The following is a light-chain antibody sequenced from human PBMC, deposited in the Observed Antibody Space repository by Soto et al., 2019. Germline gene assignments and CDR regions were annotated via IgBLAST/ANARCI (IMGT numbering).Light chain of an antibody. V-gene: IGKV3D-20*01. J-gene: IGKJ5*01. CDR3: QRYGSSPT. CDR1: QSVSSSY. Sequence: EIVLTQSPATLSLSPGERATLSCGASQSVSSSYLAWYQQKPGLAPRLLIYDASSRATGIPDRFSGSESGTDFTLTISRLEPEDFAVYYCQRYGSSPTFGRGTRLEIK. CDR2: DAS.